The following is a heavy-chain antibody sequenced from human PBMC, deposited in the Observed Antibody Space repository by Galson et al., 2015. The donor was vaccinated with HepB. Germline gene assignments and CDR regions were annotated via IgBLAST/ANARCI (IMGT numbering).Heavy chain of an antibody. D-gene: IGHD5-12*01. J-gene: IGHJ4*02. V-gene: IGHV3-7*03. Sequence: SLRLSCAASGFTFTTSWMSWVRQAPGKGLEWVATIKQDGSQKFYVDSVEGRFTISRDNAKDSVFLQMSSLRAADTAVYYCARVNNEWLRAHTYTYPKFVSFDYWGQGILVTVSS. CDR1: GFTFTTSW. CDR2: IKQDGSQK. CDR3: ARVNNEWLRAHTYTYPKFVSFDY.